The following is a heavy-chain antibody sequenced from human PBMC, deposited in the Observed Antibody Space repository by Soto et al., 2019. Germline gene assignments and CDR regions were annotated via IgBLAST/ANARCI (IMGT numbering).Heavy chain of an antibody. Sequence: PSETLSLTCTVSCGSISSGGYYWSWIRQHPGKGLEWIGYIYYSGSTYYNPSLKSRVTISVDTSKNQFSLKLSSVTAADTAVYDWSRALHAWCYFGFSGQGSPGTV. D-gene: IGHD2-8*01. CDR1: CGSISSGGYY. V-gene: IGHV4-31*03. CDR2: IYYSGST. J-gene: IGHJ4*02. CDR3: SRALHAWCYFGF.